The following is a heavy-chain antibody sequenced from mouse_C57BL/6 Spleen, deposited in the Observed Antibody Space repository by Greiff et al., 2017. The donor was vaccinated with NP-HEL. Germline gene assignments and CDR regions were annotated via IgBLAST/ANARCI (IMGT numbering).Heavy chain of an antibody. Sequence: VQLQQSGAELMKPGASVKLSCKATGYTFTGSWIEWVTQRPGHGLEWIGEILPAIVSPNYNEKFKGKATFTADTSSNTAYMQLSSLTTEDSAIYYCARGGLRLAMDYWGQGTSVTVSS. CDR2: ILPAIVSP. D-gene: IGHD2-2*01. CDR1: GYTFTGSW. CDR3: ARGGLRLAMDY. J-gene: IGHJ4*01. V-gene: IGHV1-9*01.